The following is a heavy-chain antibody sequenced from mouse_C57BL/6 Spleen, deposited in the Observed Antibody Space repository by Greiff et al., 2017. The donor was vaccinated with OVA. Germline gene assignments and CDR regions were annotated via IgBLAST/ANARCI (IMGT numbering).Heavy chain of an antibody. CDR2: INPNNGGT. V-gene: IGHV1-22*01. D-gene: IGHD2-5*01. CDR3: ARWDYSNYSFAY. CDR1: GYTFTDYN. Sequence: VQLKESGPELVKPGASVKMSCKASGYTFTDYNMHWVKQSHGKSLEWIGYINPNNGGTSYNQKFKGKATLTVNKSSSTAYMELRSLTSEDSAVYYCARWDYSNYSFAYWGQGTLVTVSA. J-gene: IGHJ3*01.